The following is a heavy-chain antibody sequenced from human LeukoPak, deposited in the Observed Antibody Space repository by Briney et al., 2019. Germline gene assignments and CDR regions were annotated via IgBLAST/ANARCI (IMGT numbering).Heavy chain of an antibody. CDR2: ISSSSSYI. CDR1: GFTFSSYS. J-gene: IGHJ5*02. Sequence: PGGSLRLSCAASGFTFSSYSMNWVRQAPGKGLEWVSSISSSSSYIYYADSVKGRFTISRDNAKNSLYLQMNSLRAADTAVYYCARDAEPPIAAAGTIDWFDPWGQGTLVTVSS. V-gene: IGHV3-21*01. CDR3: ARDAEPPIAAAGTIDWFDP. D-gene: IGHD6-13*01.